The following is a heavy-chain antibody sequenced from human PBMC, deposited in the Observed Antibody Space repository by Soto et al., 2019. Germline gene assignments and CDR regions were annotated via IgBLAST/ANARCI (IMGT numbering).Heavy chain of an antibody. D-gene: IGHD2-15*01. Sequence: SVKVTCKASGLIFMDSAVQRVRQRRGHRIEWIGWIVVGSGNTNYAQDFQGRVTIKRDMTTDTVYMELSSLSSEDSAVFFCAADVLTYGNGGYFLDGFDTWGQGTKVTVSS. CDR3: AADVLTYGNGGYFLDGFDT. CDR2: IVVGSGNT. CDR1: GLIFMDSA. J-gene: IGHJ3*02. V-gene: IGHV1-58*01.